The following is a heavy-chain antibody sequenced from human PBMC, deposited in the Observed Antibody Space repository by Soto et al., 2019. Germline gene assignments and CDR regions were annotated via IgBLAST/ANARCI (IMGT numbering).Heavy chain of an antibody. D-gene: IGHD5-12*01. CDR1: GFTFSSYG. V-gene: IGHV3-30*18. CDR2: ISYDGSNK. Sequence: QVQLVESGGGVVQPGRSLRLSCAASGFTFSSYGMHWVRQAPGKGLEWVAVISYDGSNKYYADSVKGRFTISRDNSKNALYLEMNSLRAENTAVYYCEKDWHRRGAYDSYFDYRGQRTLVTV. CDR3: EKDWHRRGAYDSYFDY. J-gene: IGHJ4*02.